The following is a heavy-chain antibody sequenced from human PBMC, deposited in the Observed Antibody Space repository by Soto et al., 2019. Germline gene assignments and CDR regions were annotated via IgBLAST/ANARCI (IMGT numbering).Heavy chain of an antibody. D-gene: IGHD2-2*01. CDR3: ARDGPLSSPTSGWFDP. Sequence: EVQVVESGGGLVQPGGSLRLSCVASGFTFSSYWMSWVRQAPGKGLEWVANIKQDGNERYYMDSVKGRFTISRDNAKNSLDLIMNSLKTEDTAMYYCARDGPLSSPTSGWFDPWGQGTLVIVSS. CDR2: IKQDGNER. CDR1: GFTFSSYW. V-gene: IGHV3-7*03. J-gene: IGHJ5*02.